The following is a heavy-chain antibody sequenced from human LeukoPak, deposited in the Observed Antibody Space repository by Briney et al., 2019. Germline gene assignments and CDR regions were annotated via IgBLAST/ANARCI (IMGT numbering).Heavy chain of an antibody. J-gene: IGHJ4*02. Sequence: GGSPRLSCTGSGFTSGDYSIRWARQAPGKGLEWVGFIRMTADGGTQEYAAAVKGRFIISRDDSKDSAYLQINSLKSEDTAVYYCIRGTGAPSYWGQGTLVTVSS. CDR1: GFTSGDYS. CDR3: IRGTGAPSY. V-gene: IGHV3-49*04. D-gene: IGHD3-10*01. CDR2: IRMTADGGTQ.